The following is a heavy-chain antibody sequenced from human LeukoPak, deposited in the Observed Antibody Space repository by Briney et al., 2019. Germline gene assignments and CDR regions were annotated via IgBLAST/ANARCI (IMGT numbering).Heavy chain of an antibody. D-gene: IGHD3-10*01. V-gene: IGHV5-51*01. CDR3: ARGQYGSGSIGGDAFDI. J-gene: IGHJ3*02. CDR1: GYSFTSYW. CDR2: IYPGDSDT. Sequence: GESLKISCKGSGYSFTSYWIGWVRQTPGKGLEWMGIIYPGDSDTRYSPSFQGQVTISADKSISTAYLQWSSLKASDTAMYYCARGQYGSGSIGGDAFDIWGQGTLVTVSS.